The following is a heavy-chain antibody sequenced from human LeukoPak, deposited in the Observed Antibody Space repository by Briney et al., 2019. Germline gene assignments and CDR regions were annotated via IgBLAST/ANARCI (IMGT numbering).Heavy chain of an antibody. CDR2: ISNSSSYI. V-gene: IGHV3-21*01. J-gene: IGHJ1*01. CDR1: GFTFGSYN. Sequence: GGSLRLSCAASGFTFGSYNMNWVRQAPGKGLEWVSSISNSSSYIYYADSVKGRFTISRDNAKKSLYLNMNSLRAGDTAVYYCARDGGDYYDSSGYPFHHWGQGTLVTVSS. CDR3: ARDGGDYYDSSGYPFHH. D-gene: IGHD3-22*01.